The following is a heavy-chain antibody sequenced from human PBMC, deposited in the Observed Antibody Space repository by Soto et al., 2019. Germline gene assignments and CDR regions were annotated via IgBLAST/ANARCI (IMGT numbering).Heavy chain of an antibody. CDR1: GDSISSDAYY. CDR3: ARGPSRWSPQYYFDY. J-gene: IGHJ4*02. CDR2: IYYRGIT. V-gene: IGHV4-30-4*01. Sequence: SETLSLTCTVSGDSISSDAYYWSWIRQPPGKGLEWIGNIYYRGITYYNPSLKSRVSISVDTSNNQFSLKLSSVAAADTAVYYCARGPSRWSPQYYFDYWGQGTLVTVSS. D-gene: IGHD2-15*01.